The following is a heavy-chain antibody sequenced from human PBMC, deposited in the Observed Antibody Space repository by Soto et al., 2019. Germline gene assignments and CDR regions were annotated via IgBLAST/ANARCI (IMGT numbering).Heavy chain of an antibody. J-gene: IGHJ4*02. CDR3: AKSNLYCSSSNCYVFDY. CDR1: GFTFSNYA. Sequence: GSLRLSCAASGFTFSNYAMSWVRQAPGKGLEWVSSIRNSGTSTYYADSVKGRFTISRDNSKNALYLQMSSLRVEDTAVYYCAKSNLYCSSSNCYVFDYWGQGTLVTVSS. V-gene: IGHV3-23*01. CDR2: IRNSGTST. D-gene: IGHD2-2*01.